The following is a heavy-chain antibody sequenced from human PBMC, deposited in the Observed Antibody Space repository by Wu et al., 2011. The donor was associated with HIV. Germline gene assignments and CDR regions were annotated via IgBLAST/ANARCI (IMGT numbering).Heavy chain of an antibody. J-gene: IGHJ4*02. V-gene: IGHV3-30*02. CDR2: RYHGSND. CDR3: AKVGSGQVLWEYYFDS. D-gene: IGHD6-19*01. Sequence: QVQLVQSGEAWSSRGVPKTLLCSVWIQLRSIWHELGPPGSRQGAGMGGFYRYHGSNDYYADTVNGRFTVSRDNSKNMLYLQMNSLRPEDTAIYYCAKVGSGQVLWEYYFDSWGQGPWSSSP. CDR1: IQLRSIW.